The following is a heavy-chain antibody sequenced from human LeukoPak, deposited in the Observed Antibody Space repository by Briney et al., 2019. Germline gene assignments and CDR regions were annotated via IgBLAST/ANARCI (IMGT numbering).Heavy chain of an antibody. V-gene: IGHV4-30-2*01. CDR2: IYHSGST. CDR3: ARDRASYGSGSYYSFGWFDP. CDR1: GGSISSGGYS. D-gene: IGHD3-10*01. J-gene: IGHJ5*02. Sequence: PSQTLSLTCAVSGGSISSGGYSWGWIRQPPGKGLEWIGYIYHSGSTYYNPSLKSRVTISVDRSKNQFSLKLSSVTAADTAVYYCARDRASYGSGSYYSFGWFDPWGQGTLVTVSS.